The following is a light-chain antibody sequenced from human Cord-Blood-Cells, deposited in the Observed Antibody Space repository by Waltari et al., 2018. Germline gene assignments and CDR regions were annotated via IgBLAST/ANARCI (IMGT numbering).Light chain of an antibody. J-gene: IGLJ3*02. Sequence: QSALTQPASVSGSPGQSITISCTGTSSDVGGYNYVSWYQQHPGKAPKLMIYDVSNRPSGVSNRFSGSKSGNTDSLTISGLQAEDEADYYCSSYTSSSTLDVFGGGTKLTVL. CDR3: SSYTSSSTLDV. CDR1: SSDVGGYNY. CDR2: DVS. V-gene: IGLV2-14*03.